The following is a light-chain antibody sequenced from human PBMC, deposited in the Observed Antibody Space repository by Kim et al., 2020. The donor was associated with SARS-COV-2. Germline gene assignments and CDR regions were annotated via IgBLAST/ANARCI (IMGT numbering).Light chain of an antibody. CDR1: QSISSW. Sequence: DIQMTQSPSTLSASVGDRVTITCRASQSISSWLAWYQQKPGKAPKLLIYDASSLESGVPSRFSGSGSGTEFTLTISSLQPDDFATYYCQQYNSLTWTFGRGTKVDIK. J-gene: IGKJ1*01. V-gene: IGKV1-5*01. CDR2: DAS. CDR3: QQYNSLTWT.